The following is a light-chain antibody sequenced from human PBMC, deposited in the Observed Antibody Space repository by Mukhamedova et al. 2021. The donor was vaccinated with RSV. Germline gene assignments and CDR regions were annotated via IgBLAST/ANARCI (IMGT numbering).Light chain of an antibody. J-gene: IGLJ1*01. CDR2: DGT. V-gene: IGLV2-14*02. CDR3: SSYSDATTYV. Sequence: QQHPGKAPKLIIYDGTRRPSGVSFRFSGSKSGSTASLSISGLQAEDEADYYCSSYSDATTYVFGPGTTVFVL.